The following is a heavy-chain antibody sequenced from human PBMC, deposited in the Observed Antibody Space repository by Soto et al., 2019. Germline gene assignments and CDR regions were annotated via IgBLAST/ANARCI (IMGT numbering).Heavy chain of an antibody. CDR3: ARAPLYYDSSGYYDDPWYFDL. J-gene: IGHJ2*01. D-gene: IGHD3-22*01. Sequence: QVQLVESGGGVVQPGRSLRLSCAASGFTFSSYAMHWVRQAPGKGLEWVAVISYDGSNKYYADSVKGRFTISRDNSKNTLYLQMNSLRAEDTAVYYCARAPLYYDSSGYYDDPWYFDLWGRGTLVTVSS. CDR2: ISYDGSNK. CDR1: GFTFSSYA. V-gene: IGHV3-30-3*01.